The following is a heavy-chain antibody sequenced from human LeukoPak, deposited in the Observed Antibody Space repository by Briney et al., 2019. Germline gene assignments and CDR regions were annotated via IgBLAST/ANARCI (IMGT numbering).Heavy chain of an antibody. CDR2: ISSASTYI. CDR1: GFTFNIFS. V-gene: IGHV3-21*04. J-gene: IGHJ4*02. CDR3: ARYWGDLDY. D-gene: IGHD7-27*01. Sequence: GGSLRLSCAASGFTFNIFSMNWVRQAPGKGLEWVSSISSASTYISYADSVKGRFTISRDNAKNTLFLQMNSLTADDTAAYYCARYWGDLDYWGQGTLVTVSS.